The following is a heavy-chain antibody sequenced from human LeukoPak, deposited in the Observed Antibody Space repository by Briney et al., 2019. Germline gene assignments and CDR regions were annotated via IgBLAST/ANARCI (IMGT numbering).Heavy chain of an antibody. J-gene: IGHJ4*02. CDR1: GFTFRNYW. CDR3: VRDGDDYIDY. CDR2: VKGDGSFT. Sequence: GGCLRLSCAASGFTFRNYWMHWVRQAPGKGLVWVSRVKGDGSFTDYADSVKGRFTISTDNAKNTLYLQMYSLRAEDTAAYYCVRDGDDYIDYWGQGSLVTVSS. V-gene: IGHV3-74*01. D-gene: IGHD5-24*01.